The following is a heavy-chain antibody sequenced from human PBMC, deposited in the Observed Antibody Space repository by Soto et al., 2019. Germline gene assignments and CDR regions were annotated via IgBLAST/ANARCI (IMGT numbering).Heavy chain of an antibody. J-gene: IGHJ5*02. V-gene: IGHV4-34*01. CDR1: GGSFSGYY. CDR2: INHSGST. CDR3: ARGRRGVVVVAATTNGKWFDP. D-gene: IGHD2-15*01. Sequence: SETLSLTCAVYGGSFSGYYWSWIRQPPGKGLEWIGEINHSGSTNYNPSLKSRVTISVDTSKNQFSLKLSSVTAADTAVYYCARGRRGVVVVAATTNGKWFDPWGQGTLVTVSS.